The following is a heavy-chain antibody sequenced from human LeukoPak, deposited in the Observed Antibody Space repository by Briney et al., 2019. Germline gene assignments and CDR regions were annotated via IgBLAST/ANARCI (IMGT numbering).Heavy chain of an antibody. CDR3: VRVFNSPCYGEN. Sequence: GGSLTLSRAASGFSVSSHYMSWVRQPPGKGLEWVSVIYSDGYTYYADPVKGRFSISRDNFKNTLYLQMNNLRAEDTALYYCVRVFNSPCYGENWGQGTLVTVSA. V-gene: IGHV3-66*01. CDR1: GFSVSSHY. CDR2: IYSDGYT. D-gene: IGHD2-2*01. J-gene: IGHJ4*02.